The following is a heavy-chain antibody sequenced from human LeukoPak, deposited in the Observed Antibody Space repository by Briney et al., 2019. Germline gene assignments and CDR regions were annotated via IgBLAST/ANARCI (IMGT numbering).Heavy chain of an antibody. D-gene: IGHD5-18*01. V-gene: IGHV3-30*18. CDR2: ISYDGSNK. CDR3: AKDWADSYGDY. CDR1: GFTFNNYW. Sequence: GGSLRLSCAASGFTFNNYWMHWVRQAPGKGLEWVAVISYDGSNKYYADSVKGRFTISRDNSKNTLYLQMNSLRAEDTAVYYCAKDWADSYGDYWGQGTLVTVSS. J-gene: IGHJ4*02.